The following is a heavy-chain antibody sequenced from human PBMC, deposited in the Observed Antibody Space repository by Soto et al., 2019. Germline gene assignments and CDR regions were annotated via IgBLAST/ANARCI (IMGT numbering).Heavy chain of an antibody. J-gene: IGHJ4*02. V-gene: IGHV3-33*01. CDR1: GFTFISYG. CDR2: IWSDGSNE. Sequence: QVQLVESGGGVVQPGRSLRLSCAASGFTFISYGMHWVRQAPGKGLEWVAVIWSDGSNEFYADSVKGRFTISRDNSKNTLYLQMNSLRAEDTAVYYCARGGTGGWYFDYWGQGTLFTVSS. CDR3: ARGGTGGWYFDY. D-gene: IGHD6-19*01.